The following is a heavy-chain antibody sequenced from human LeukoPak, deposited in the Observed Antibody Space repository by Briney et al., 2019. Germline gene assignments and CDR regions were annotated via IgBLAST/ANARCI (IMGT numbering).Heavy chain of an antibody. Sequence: GGSLRLSCAASGFTFDDYAMHWVRQAPGKGLEWVSGISWNSGSIGYADSVKGRFTISRDNAKNSLYLQMNSLRAEDTALYYCAKAGAANTALAYWGQGTLVTVSS. D-gene: IGHD3-10*01. CDR3: AKAGAANTALAY. V-gene: IGHV3-9*01. CDR1: GFTFDDYA. CDR2: ISWNSGSI. J-gene: IGHJ4*02.